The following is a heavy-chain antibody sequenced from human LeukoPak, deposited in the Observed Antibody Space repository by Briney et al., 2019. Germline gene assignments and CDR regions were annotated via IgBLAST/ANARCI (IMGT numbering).Heavy chain of an antibody. D-gene: IGHD2-2*01. CDR2: ISSSGSTI. Sequence: GGSLRLSCAASGFTFSDYYMSWIRQAPGKGLEWVSYISSSGSTIYYADSVKGRFTISRGNAKNSLYLQMNSLRAEDTAVYYCASIVVVPARDAFDIWGQGTMVTVSS. J-gene: IGHJ3*02. V-gene: IGHV3-11*04. CDR3: ASIVVVPARDAFDI. CDR1: GFTFSDYY.